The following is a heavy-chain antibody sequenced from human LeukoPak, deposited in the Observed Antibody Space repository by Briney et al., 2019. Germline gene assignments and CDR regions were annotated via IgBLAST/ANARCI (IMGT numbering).Heavy chain of an antibody. CDR1: GYTFTGYY. Sequence: GASVKVSCKASGYTFTGYYMHWVRQAPGQGLEWMGWINPNSGGTNYAQKFQGRVTMTRDTSISTAYMELSRLRSDDTAVYYCARDLYSSSTSCYRAFDIWGQGTMVTVSS. CDR3: ARDLYSSSTSCYRAFDI. CDR2: INPNSGGT. J-gene: IGHJ3*02. D-gene: IGHD2-2*02. V-gene: IGHV1-2*02.